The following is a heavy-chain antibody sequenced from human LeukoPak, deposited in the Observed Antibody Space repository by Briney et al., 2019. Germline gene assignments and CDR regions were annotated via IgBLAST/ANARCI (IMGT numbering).Heavy chain of an antibody. V-gene: IGHV5-51*01. CDR1: GYRFTSYW. Sequence: GESLKISCKGSGYRFTSYWVGWVRQKPGKDVEWMGIIYPGDSDTRYSPSFQGQVTISADTSITTAYLQWSSLQASDTAMYYCARYRGGWYFDSWGQGTLVTVSS. CDR3: ARYRGGWYFDS. D-gene: IGHD6-19*01. J-gene: IGHJ4*02. CDR2: IYPGDSDT.